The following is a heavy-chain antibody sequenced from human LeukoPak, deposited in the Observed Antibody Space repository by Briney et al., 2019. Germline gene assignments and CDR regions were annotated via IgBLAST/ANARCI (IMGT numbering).Heavy chain of an antibody. J-gene: IGHJ4*02. V-gene: IGHV4-39*07. Sequence: SETLSLTCTVSGGSISSSSYYWGWIRQPPGKGLEWIGSIYYSGSTYYNPSLKSRVTTSVDTSKNQFSLKLSSVTAADTAVYYCARDSYTVDADWGQGTLVTVSS. CDR3: ARDSYTVDAD. CDR1: GGSISSSSYY. CDR2: IYYSGST. D-gene: IGHD4-23*01.